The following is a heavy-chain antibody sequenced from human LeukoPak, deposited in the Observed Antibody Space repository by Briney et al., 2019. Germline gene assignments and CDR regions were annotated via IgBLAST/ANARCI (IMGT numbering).Heavy chain of an antibody. D-gene: IGHD3-22*01. Sequence: SGPTLVKPTQTLTLTCTFSDFSLNTSGVDVGWIRQPPGKALEWLALIYWDDGKRYGPSLKSRLTITKDTSKNQVVLTMTNMDPVDTATYYCSRHDSSRSFDIWGQGTMVTVSS. CDR1: DFSLNTSGVD. CDR2: IYWDDGK. CDR3: SRHDSSRSFDI. V-gene: IGHV2-5*05. J-gene: IGHJ3*02.